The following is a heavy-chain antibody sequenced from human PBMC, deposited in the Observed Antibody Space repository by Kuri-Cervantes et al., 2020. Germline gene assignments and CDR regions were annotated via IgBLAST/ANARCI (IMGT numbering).Heavy chain of an antibody. CDR1: GGSISSYY. V-gene: IGHV4-4*07. J-gene: IGHJ4*02. CDR2: IYTSGST. D-gene: IGHD5-12*01. CDR3: ARETYSGYDRGFDY. Sequence: GSLRLSCTVSGGSISSYYWSWIRQPAGKGLEWIGRIYTSGSTNYNPSLKSRVTMSVDTSKNQFSLKLSSVTAADTAVYYCARETYSGYDRGFDYWGQGALVTVSS.